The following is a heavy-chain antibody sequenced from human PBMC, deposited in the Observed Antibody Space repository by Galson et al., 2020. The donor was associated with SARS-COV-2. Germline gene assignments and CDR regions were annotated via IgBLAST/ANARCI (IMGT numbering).Heavy chain of an antibody. CDR1: GFTFSSYA. V-gene: IGHV3-30*04. J-gene: IGHJ6*03. D-gene: IGHD5-12*01. CDR2: ISYDGSNK. CDR3: ARGEGYLYYYYYMDV. Sequence: QLGESLKISCAASGFTFSSYAMHWVRQAPGKGLEWVAVISYDGSNKYYADSVKGRFTISRDNSKNTLYLQMNSLRAEDTAVYYCARGEGYLYYYYYMDVWGKGTTVTVSS.